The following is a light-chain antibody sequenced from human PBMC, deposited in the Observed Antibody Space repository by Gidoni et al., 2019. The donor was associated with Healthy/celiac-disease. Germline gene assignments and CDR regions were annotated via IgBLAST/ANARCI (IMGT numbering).Light chain of an antibody. CDR1: SSNIGSYY. CDR2: RNN. CDR3: AAWDDSLSGLWV. J-gene: IGLJ3*02. V-gene: IGLV1-47*01. Sequence: QSVLTQPPSASGTPGQKVTISCSGSSSNIGSYYVYWYQQLPGTAPKPLIYRNNQRPSWVPDRFSGSKSGTSASLAISGLRSEDEADYYCAAWDDSLSGLWVFGGGTKLTVL.